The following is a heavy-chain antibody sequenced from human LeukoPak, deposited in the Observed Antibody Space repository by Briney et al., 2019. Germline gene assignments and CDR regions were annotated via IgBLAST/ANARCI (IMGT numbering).Heavy chain of an antibody. Sequence: GGSLRLSCAASGFTFHDYAMHWVRQAPGKGLEWVSYISSSSSTIYYADSVKGRFTISRDNAKNSLYLQMNSLRAEDTAVYYCARDNSVLPYYYYYMDVWGKGTTVTVSS. CDR2: ISSSSSTI. CDR3: ARDNSVLPYYYYYMDV. J-gene: IGHJ6*03. V-gene: IGHV3-48*01. D-gene: IGHD4/OR15-4a*01. CDR1: GFTFHDYA.